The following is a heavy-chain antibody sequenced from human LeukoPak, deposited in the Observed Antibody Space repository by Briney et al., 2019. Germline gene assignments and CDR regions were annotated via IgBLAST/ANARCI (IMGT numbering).Heavy chain of an antibody. Sequence: ASVKVSCKASAYTFTGYYMHWVRQAPGQGLEWMGRINPNSGGTNYAQKFQGRVTMTRDTSISTAYMELSRLRSDDTAVYYCARDRRFGELSTYFDYWGQGTLVTVSS. CDR1: AYTFTGYY. D-gene: IGHD3-10*01. CDR2: INPNSGGT. CDR3: ARDRRFGELSTYFDY. V-gene: IGHV1-2*06. J-gene: IGHJ4*02.